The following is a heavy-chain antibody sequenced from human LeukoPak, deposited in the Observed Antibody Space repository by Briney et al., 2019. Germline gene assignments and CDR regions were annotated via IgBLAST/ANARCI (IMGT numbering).Heavy chain of an antibody. Sequence: GASVKVSCKASGYTFTSYYIHWVRQAPGQGLEWMGWINPNSGGTNYAQKFQGRVTMTRDTSISTAYMELSRLRSDDTAVYYCARTDIVATADAFDIWGQGTMVTVSS. CDR3: ARTDIVATADAFDI. CDR1: GYTFTSYY. CDR2: INPNSGGT. V-gene: IGHV1-2*02. D-gene: IGHD5-12*01. J-gene: IGHJ3*02.